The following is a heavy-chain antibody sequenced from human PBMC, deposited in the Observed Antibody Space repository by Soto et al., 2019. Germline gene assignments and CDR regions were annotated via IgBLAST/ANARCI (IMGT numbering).Heavy chain of an antibody. CDR3: ARQVPGPYGSGSYFDY. CDR1: GGSVSSNSYS. Sequence: SETLSLTCTVSGGSVSSNSYSWGWIRQSPGKGLEWIGIIYSTENTYYHPSLLSRVTISADTSMNEFSLRLSSVTAADTAVYYCARQVPGPYGSGSYFDYWGQGTLVTVSS. D-gene: IGHD3-10*01. V-gene: IGHV4-39*01. CDR2: IYSTENT. J-gene: IGHJ4*02.